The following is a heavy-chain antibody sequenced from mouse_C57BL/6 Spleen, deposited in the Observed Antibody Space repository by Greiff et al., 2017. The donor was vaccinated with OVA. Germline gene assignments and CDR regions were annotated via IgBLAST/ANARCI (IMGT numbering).Heavy chain of an antibody. V-gene: IGHV1-15*01. CDR3: TRGLGAMDY. D-gene: IGHD3-3*01. CDR2: IDPETGGT. J-gene: IGHJ4*01. CDR1: GYTFTDYE. Sequence: QVHVKQSGAELVRPGASVTLSCKASGYTFTDYEMHWVKQTPVHGLEWIGAIDPETGGTAYNQKFKGKAILTADKSSSTAYMELRSLTSEDSAVYYCTRGLGAMDYWGQGTSVTVSS.